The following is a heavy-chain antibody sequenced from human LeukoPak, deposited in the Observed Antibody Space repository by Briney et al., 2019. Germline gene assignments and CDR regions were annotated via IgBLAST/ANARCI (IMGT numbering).Heavy chain of an antibody. CDR2: MNPNSGNT. V-gene: IGHV1-8*03. J-gene: IGHJ5*02. CDR3: TRGLSRSFDP. Sequence: ASVKVSCKASGYTFTSYGISWVRQATGQGLEWMGWMNPNSGNTGYAQKFQGRVTLTRNISIRTAYMELSSLRSEDTAVYYCTRGLSRSFDPWGQGTLVTVFS. D-gene: IGHD2/OR15-2a*01. CDR1: GYTFTSYG.